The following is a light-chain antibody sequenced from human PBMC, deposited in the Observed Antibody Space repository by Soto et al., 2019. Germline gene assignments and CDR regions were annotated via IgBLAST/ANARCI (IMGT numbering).Light chain of an antibody. J-gene: IGKJ1*01. CDR2: TAS. V-gene: IGKV1-5*01. CDR1: HTISRW. Sequence: VKISQSPSTLSASVGDTGTITCRASHTISRWLAWYQQKPGKAPRLLIYTASTLESGVPSRFSASGSGTEFTLTISSLHPDDFATYYCQEYNNYWTFGQGNKVDSK. CDR3: QEYNNYWT.